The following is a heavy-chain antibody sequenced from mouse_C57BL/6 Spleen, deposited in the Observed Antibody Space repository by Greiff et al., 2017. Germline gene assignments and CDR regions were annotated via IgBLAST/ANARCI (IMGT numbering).Heavy chain of an antibody. D-gene: IGHD2-5*01. CDR1: GYTFTSYW. V-gene: IGHV1-69*01. CDR3: ARRASNHWYFDV. J-gene: IGHJ1*03. CDR2: IDPSDSYT. Sequence: QVQLQQPGAELVMPGASVKLSCKASGYTFTSYWMHWVKQRPGQGLEWIGEIDPSDSYTNYNQKFKGKSTVTVDKSSSTAYMQLSSLTSEDSAVYYCARRASNHWYFDVWGTGTTVTVSS.